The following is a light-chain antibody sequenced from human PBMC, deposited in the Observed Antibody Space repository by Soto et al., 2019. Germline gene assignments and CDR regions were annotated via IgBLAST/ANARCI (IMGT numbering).Light chain of an antibody. CDR1: SSDVGSYNL. CDR3: CSYAGSSTFEV. Sequence: QSVLTQPASVSGSPGQSITICCTGTSSDVGSYNLVSWYQQHPGKAPKLMIYEVSKRPSGVSNRFSGSKSGNTASLTISGLQAEDEADYYCCSYAGSSTFEVFGTGTKLTVL. J-gene: IGLJ1*01. CDR2: EVS. V-gene: IGLV2-23*02.